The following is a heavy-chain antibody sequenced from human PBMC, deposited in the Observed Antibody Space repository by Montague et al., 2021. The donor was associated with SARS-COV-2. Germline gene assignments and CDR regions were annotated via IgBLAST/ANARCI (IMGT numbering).Heavy chain of an antibody. Sequence: SLRLSCAASGFTFSSYGMHWVRQAPGKGLEWVAVIWYDGSNKYYADSVKGRFTISGDNSKNTLYLQMNSLRAEDTAVYYCARVLSYYGMDVWGQGTTVTVSS. J-gene: IGHJ6*02. V-gene: IGHV3-33*01. CDR2: IWYDGSNK. CDR3: ARVLSYYGMDV. CDR1: GFTFSSYG. D-gene: IGHD3-10*01.